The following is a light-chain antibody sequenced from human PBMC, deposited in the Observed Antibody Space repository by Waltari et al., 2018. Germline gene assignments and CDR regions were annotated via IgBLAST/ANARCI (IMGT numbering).Light chain of an antibody. CDR1: PSNTGAGYD. V-gene: IGLV1-40*01. Sequence: QSVLTQPPSVSGAPGRRVTVSCTGSPSNTGAGYDVQGYQQFPGRAPRLVIYANTYRPSGVPDRFSATKSGSSASLAITGLQAEDEADYYCQSYDKILSAWVFGGGTKVTVL. J-gene: IGLJ3*02. CDR2: ANT. CDR3: QSYDKILSAWV.